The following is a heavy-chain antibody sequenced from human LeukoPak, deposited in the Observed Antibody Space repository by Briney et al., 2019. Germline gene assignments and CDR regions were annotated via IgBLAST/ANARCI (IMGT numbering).Heavy chain of an antibody. J-gene: IGHJ3*02. CDR1: GGSISSYY. CDR2: IYYSGST. D-gene: IGHD4-17*01. CDR3: ARHFDYGDPRHAFDI. Sequence: SGTLSLTCTVSGGSISSYYWSWIRQPPGKGLEWIGYIYYSGSTNYNPSLKSRVTISVDTSKNQFSLKLSSVTAADTAVYYCARHFDYGDPRHAFDIWGQGTMVTVSS. V-gene: IGHV4-59*01.